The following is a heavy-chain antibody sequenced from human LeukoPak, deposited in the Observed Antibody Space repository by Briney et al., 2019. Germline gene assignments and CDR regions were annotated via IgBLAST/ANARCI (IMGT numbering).Heavy chain of an antibody. CDR1: GYTFTSYY. D-gene: IGHD2-8*01. CDR3: ARSYCSNGACPELDY. Sequence: SVKVSCKASGYTFTSYYIHWVRQAPGQGLEWVGIINPSAGTTSYEQKFQGRLTMTRDTSTSTVYMELSSLISEDTAVYYCARSYCSNGACPELDYWGQGTLVTVSS. V-gene: IGHV1-46*01. J-gene: IGHJ4*02. CDR2: INPSAGTT.